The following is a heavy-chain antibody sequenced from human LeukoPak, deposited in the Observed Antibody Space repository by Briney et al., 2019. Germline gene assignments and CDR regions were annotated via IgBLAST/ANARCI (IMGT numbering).Heavy chain of an antibody. CDR1: GFTFSSYA. V-gene: IGHV3-23*01. D-gene: IGHD6-19*01. Sequence: GGPLSLSCAASGFTFSSYAMSWVRQAPGKGLEWVSAISGSGGSTYYADSVKGRFTISRDNSKSTLYLQMNSLRAEDTAVYYCAKDRPSSSGHDYWGQGTLVTVSS. CDR3: AKDRPSSSGHDY. J-gene: IGHJ4*02. CDR2: ISGSGGST.